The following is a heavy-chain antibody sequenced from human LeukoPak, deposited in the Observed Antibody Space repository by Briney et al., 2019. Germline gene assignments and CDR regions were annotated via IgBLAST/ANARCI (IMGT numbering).Heavy chain of an antibody. CDR1: GGSFSGDY. CDR3: ARGHNSYGSGSYYRSWFDP. D-gene: IGHD3-10*01. J-gene: IGHJ5*02. V-gene: IGHV4-34*01. Sequence: SETLSLTCAVYGGSFSGDYWSWIRQPPGKGLECIGEINHSVSTNYNPSLKSRVTISVDTSKNQFSLKLTRVTAADTAVYYCARGHNSYGSGSYYRSWFDPWGQGTLVTVSS. CDR2: INHSVST.